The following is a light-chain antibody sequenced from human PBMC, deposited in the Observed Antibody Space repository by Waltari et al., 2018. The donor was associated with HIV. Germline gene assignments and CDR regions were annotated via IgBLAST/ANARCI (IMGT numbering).Light chain of an antibody. CDR2: EDN. Sequence: SYALTQPPSVSVSPGQTARIPCSGDALPRKYAYWSLQQSGQGPVLVLYEDNRRTYGIPEIFSGSSAWTIANLTISGAQVEEEGDYYCYSTDDSGNPLAVFGGGSQLTVL. V-gene: IGLV3-10*01. J-gene: IGLJ7*01. CDR3: YSTDDSGNPLAV. CDR1: ALPRKY.